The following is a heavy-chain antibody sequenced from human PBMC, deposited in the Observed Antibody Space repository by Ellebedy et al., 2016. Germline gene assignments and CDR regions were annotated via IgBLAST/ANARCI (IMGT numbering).Heavy chain of an antibody. CDR2: INTGGDTA. D-gene: IGHD6-19*01. CDR1: GFAFSNSV. J-gene: IGHJ6*02. CDR3: ASRAVAVTGTDPPRDYYYGMDV. V-gene: IGHV3-23*01. Sequence: GGSLRLSCAASGFAFSNSVMTWVRQAPGKGLEWVSVINTGGDTAYYADSVKGRFTISRDNSKNTLYLQMSSLRTEDTAVYYCASRAVAVTGTDPPRDYYYGMDVWGQGTTVTVSS.